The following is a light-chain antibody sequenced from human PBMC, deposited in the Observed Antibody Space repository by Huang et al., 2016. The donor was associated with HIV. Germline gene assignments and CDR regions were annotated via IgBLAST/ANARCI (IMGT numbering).Light chain of an antibody. CDR2: KAS. CDR1: ESISMW. Sequence: DIQMTQSPSTLSASVGDRVTITCRASESISMWLAWHQQKPGKAPKVLIYKASRLESGVPSRCSGSGSGTEFTLTISSLQPDDFATYYCQQYKTYSWTFGQGTKVEI. V-gene: IGKV1-5*03. CDR3: QQYKTYSWT. J-gene: IGKJ1*01.